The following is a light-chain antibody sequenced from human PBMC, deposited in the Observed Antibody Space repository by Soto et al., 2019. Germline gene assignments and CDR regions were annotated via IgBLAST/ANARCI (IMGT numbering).Light chain of an antibody. CDR1: QSISSS. V-gene: IGKV3-15*01. J-gene: IGKJ1*01. Sequence: EIVLTQSPGILSLSPGERASLSCGASQSISSSFLAWYQQKPGQAPRLLIYGASSRATGIPARFSGSGSGTEFTLTISSLQSEDFAVYYCQHYNNWPPWTFGQGTKVDIK. CDR3: QHYNNWPPWT. CDR2: GAS.